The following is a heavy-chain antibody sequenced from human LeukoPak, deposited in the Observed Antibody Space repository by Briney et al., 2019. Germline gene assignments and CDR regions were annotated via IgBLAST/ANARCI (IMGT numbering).Heavy chain of an antibody. D-gene: IGHD4-23*01. J-gene: IGHJ4*02. CDR1: GYSFTTYW. CDR2: IYPGDSDT. V-gene: IGHV5-51*01. Sequence: GESLKISCKASGYSFTTYWIGWVRQMPGKGLEWMGIIYPGDSDTRYSPSFQGQVTISADKSISTAYLQWSSLKASDTAMYYCARQGGYGGNFGPLGYWGQGTLVTVSS. CDR3: ARQGGYGGNFGPLGY.